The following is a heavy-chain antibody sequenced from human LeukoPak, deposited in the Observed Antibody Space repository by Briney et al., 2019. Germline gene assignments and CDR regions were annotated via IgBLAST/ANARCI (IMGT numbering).Heavy chain of an antibody. CDR1: GFTFDSYW. CDR3: ARGLRDRYGMDV. Sequence: AGGSLRLSCAASGFTFDSYWMHWVRQAPGKGLVWVSRIHRDGNNINYADFVQGRFTVSRDNAKNTLYLQMHSLRVEDTAMYYCARGLRDRYGMDVWGLGTTVTVSS. V-gene: IGHV3-74*01. J-gene: IGHJ6*02. CDR2: IHRDGNNI.